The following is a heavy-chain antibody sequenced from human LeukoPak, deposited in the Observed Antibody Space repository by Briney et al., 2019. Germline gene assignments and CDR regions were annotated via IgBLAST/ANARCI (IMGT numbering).Heavy chain of an antibody. D-gene: IGHD1-26*01. J-gene: IGHJ5*02. Sequence: PGGSLRLSCAASGFTFGDYPMHWIRQTPGQGLEWVSLISPDGGRSSQADSVRGRFTISRDNSKNSLYLQMNSLRSEDTALYYCAKDMGGSGRNWASNWFDPWGQGTLVTVSS. CDR3: AKDMGGSGRNWASNWFDP. CDR2: ISPDGGRS. CDR1: GFTFGDYP. V-gene: IGHV3-43*02.